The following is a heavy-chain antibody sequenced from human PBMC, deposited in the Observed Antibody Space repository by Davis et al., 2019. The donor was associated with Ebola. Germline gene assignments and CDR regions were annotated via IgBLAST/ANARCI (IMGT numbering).Heavy chain of an antibody. CDR1: GYTFTGYY. CDR3: ARVAPPIAARPAVFVY. J-gene: IGHJ4*02. D-gene: IGHD6-6*01. CDR2: INPNSGGT. V-gene: IGHV1-2*02. Sequence: ASVKVSCKASGYTFTGYYMHWVRQAPGQGLEWMGWINPNSGGTNYAQKFQGRVTMTRDTSISTAYMELSRLRSDDTAVYYCARVAPPIAARPAVFVYWGQGTLVTVSS.